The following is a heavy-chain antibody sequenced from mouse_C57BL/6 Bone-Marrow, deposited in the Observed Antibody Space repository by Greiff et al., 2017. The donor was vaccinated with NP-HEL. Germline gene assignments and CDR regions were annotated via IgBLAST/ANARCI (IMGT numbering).Heavy chain of an antibody. CDR1: GFTFSSYG. D-gene: IGHD2-1*01. J-gene: IGHJ1*03. V-gene: IGHV5-6*01. Sequence: DVHLVESGGDLVKPGGSLKLSCAASGFTFSSYGMSWVRQTPDKRLEWVATISSGGSYTYYPDSVKGRFTISRDNAKNTLYLQMSSLKSEDTAMYYCARHHSGNYWYFDVWGTGTTVTVSS. CDR3: ARHHSGNYWYFDV. CDR2: ISSGGSYT.